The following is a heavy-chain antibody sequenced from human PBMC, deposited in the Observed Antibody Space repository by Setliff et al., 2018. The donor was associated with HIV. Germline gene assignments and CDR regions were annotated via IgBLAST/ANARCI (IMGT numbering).Heavy chain of an antibody. CDR1: GYIFPGHY. CDR2: INPNSGGT. J-gene: IGHJ4*02. V-gene: IGHV1-2*06. D-gene: IGHD3-16*01. Sequence: GASVKVSCKASGYIFPGHYLHWVLQAPGQGLEWMGRINPNSGGTSYAQKFQGRVTMTSDTSISTAYMELNRLRHDDTAMYYCARETISEGFAYWGQGALVTVSS. CDR3: ARETISEGFAY.